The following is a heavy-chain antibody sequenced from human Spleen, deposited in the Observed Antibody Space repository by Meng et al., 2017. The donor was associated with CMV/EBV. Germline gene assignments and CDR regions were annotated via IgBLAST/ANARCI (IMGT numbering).Heavy chain of an antibody. CDR2: IYHSGST. CDR1: GYSISSGYY. CDR3: ARGLFGAASSYYYGLGV. D-gene: IGHD2-15*01. Sequence: SETLSLTCTVSGYSISSGYYWGWIRQPPGKGLEWIGSIYHSGSTYYNPSLKSRVTISVDASGNQFSLKLSSVTAADTAVYYCARGLFGAASSYYYGLGVWGQGTTVTVSS. J-gene: IGHJ6*02. V-gene: IGHV4-38-2*02.